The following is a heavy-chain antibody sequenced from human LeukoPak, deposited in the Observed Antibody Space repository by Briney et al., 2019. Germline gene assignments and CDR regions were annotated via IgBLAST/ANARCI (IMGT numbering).Heavy chain of an antibody. Sequence: SETLSLTCTVSGGSISSYYWNWIWQPPGKGLEWIGEINHSGSTNYNPSLKSRVTISVDTSKNQFSLKLSSVTAADTAVYYCARETAGVPVAFDIWGQGTMVTVSS. CDR2: INHSGST. CDR3: ARETAGVPVAFDI. V-gene: IGHV4-59*01. J-gene: IGHJ3*02. CDR1: GGSISSYY. D-gene: IGHD6-13*01.